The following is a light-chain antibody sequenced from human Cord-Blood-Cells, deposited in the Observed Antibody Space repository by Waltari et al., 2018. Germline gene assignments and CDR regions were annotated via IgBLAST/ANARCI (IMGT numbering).Light chain of an antibody. CDR2: RNN. V-gene: IGLV1-47*01. J-gene: IGLJ3*02. Sequence: QSVLTQPPSASGTPGQRVTISCSGSSPNIGSNYVYWYQQLPGTAPKLLIYRNNQRPSGVPDRFSGSKSGTSASLAISGLRSEDEADHYCAAWDDSLSGPVFGGGTKLTVL. CDR1: SPNIGSNY. CDR3: AAWDDSLSGPV.